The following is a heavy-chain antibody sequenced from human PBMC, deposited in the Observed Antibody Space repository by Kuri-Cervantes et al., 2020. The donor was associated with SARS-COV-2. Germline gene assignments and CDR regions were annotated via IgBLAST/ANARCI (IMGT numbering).Heavy chain of an antibody. D-gene: IGHD2-15*01. CDR2: IYPGDSDT. CDR1: GYSFTSYW. CDR3: ARQAHPVAGADY. J-gene: IGHJ4*02. Sequence: KVSCKGSGYSFTSYWFGWVRQMPGKGLEWMGMIYPGDSDTRYSPSFQGQVTISADKSIRTAYLQWSSLKASDTAMYYCARQAHPVAGADYWGQGTLVTVSS. V-gene: IGHV5-51*01.